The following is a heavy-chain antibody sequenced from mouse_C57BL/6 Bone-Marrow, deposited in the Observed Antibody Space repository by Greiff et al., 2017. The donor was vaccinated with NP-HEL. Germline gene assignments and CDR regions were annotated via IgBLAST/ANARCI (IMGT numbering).Heavy chain of an antibody. V-gene: IGHV1-36*01. CDR3: ARGSYYSDCADAMDD. J-gene: IGHJ4*01. CDR1: GFTFTDYY. CDR2: VYPYNGGT. D-gene: IGHD2-12*01. Sequence: EVQLQQSGPVLVKPGSSVKISCKASGFTFTDYYMHWVKQSHGKSLEWIGLVYPYNGGTSYNQKFKGKATLTVDTSSSTAYMELSSLYSEDAAVYYGARGSYYSDCADAMDDWGQGTSVTVSS.